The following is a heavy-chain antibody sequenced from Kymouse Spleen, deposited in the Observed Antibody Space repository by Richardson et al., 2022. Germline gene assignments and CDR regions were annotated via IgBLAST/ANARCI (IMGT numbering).Heavy chain of an antibody. CDR3: AKEVTFFDY. V-gene: IGHV3-30*18. CDR1: GFTFSSYG. CDR2: ISYDGSNK. D-gene: IGHD4-11,IGHD4-11*01. J-gene: IGHJ4*02. Sequence: QVQLVESGGGVVQPGRSLRLSCAASGFTFSSYGMHWVRQAPGKGLEWVAVISYDGSNKYYADSVKGRFTISRDNSKNTLYLQMNSLRAEDTAVYYCAKEVTFFDYWGQGTLVTVSS.